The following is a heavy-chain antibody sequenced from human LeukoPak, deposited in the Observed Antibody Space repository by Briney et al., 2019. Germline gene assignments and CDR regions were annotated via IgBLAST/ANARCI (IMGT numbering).Heavy chain of an antibody. J-gene: IGHJ2*01. Sequence: GASVKVSCKASGYTFSGYYMHWVRQAPGEGLEWMGRINPDSGGTDYGQKFQGRVTMTRDTSIKTAYLELSGLGSDDTAVYYCAREYYDSSGYETGWYFDLWGRGTLVTVSS. D-gene: IGHD3-22*01. CDR2: INPDSGGT. V-gene: IGHV1-2*06. CDR3: AREYYDSSGYETGWYFDL. CDR1: GYTFSGYY.